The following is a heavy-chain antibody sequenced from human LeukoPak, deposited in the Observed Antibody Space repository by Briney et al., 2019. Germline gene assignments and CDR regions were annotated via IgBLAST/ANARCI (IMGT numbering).Heavy chain of an antibody. CDR2: TYYRSKWYY. CDR1: VDSVSSINCA. J-gene: IGHJ4*02. V-gene: IGHV6-1*01. CDR3: ARDLGNTGGHTFDY. Sequence: SQTLSLTCAISVDSVSSINCAWNWVRQSPSRGLEWLGRTYYRSKWYYDYAASMLGRITIEPDTSKNQFSLHLCSVTPEDTAVYYCARDLGNTGGHTFDYWGQGTLVTVSS. D-gene: IGHD2-8*02.